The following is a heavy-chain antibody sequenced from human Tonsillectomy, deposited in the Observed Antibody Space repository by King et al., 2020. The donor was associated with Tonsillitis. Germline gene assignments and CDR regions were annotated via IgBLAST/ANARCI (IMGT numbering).Heavy chain of an antibody. CDR2: FDPEDGET. J-gene: IGHJ6*04. D-gene: IGHD2-21*02. CDR1: GYTLTELS. Sequence: QLVQSGAEVKKPGASVKVSCKVSGYTLTELSMHWVRQAPGKGLEWMGGFDPEDGETIYAQKFQGRVTMTEDTSTDTAYMELSSLRSEDTAVYYCATSGCPGGDCYYYYDTMDVWGKGTTVTVSS. V-gene: IGHV1-24*01. CDR3: ATSGCPGGDCYYYYDTMDV.